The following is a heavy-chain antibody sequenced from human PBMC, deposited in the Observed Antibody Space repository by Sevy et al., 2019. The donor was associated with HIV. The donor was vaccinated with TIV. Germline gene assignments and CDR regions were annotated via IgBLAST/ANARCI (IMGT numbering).Heavy chain of an antibody. D-gene: IGHD3-22*01. Sequence: GGSLRLSCAASGFTFSSYEMNWVRQAPGKGLEWVSYISSSGSTIYYADSVKGRFTISRDNAKNSLYLQMNSLRAEDTAVYYCARDNYGSSGYYLWFDPWGQGTLVTVSS. CDR2: ISSSGSTI. J-gene: IGHJ5*02. V-gene: IGHV3-48*03. CDR3: ARDNYGSSGYYLWFDP. CDR1: GFTFSSYE.